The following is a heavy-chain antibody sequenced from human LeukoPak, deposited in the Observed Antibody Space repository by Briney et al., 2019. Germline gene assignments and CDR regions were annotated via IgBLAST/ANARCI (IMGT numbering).Heavy chain of an antibody. Sequence: ASVKVSCKASGYSFTAYGITWMRQAPGQGLEWMGWISAYNGNTHYAERLQDRVTMTTDTPTSTAYMELSRLRSDDPAVYYCARYSNVAYSSGWYPGYWGQGTLVTVSS. V-gene: IGHV1-18*01. CDR2: ISAYNGNT. CDR3: ARYSNVAYSSGWYPGY. CDR1: GYSFTAYG. J-gene: IGHJ4*02. D-gene: IGHD6-19*01.